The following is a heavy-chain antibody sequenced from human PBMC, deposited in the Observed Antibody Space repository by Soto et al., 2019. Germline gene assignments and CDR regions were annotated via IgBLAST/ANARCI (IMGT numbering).Heavy chain of an antibody. V-gene: IGHV1-18*01. CDR3: ARDAGSESYLAY. CDR2: ISPFNGHT. Sequence: QVQLAQSGGEVKKPGASVKVSCKPSGYTFTNYVISWVRRAPGQGLEWMGWISPFNGHTKYAQKFQGRVTLTTDTSTSTAYMELRSLIYDDTAVYYCARDAGSESYLAYWGQGTLVTVSS. D-gene: IGHD1-26*01. J-gene: IGHJ4*02. CDR1: GYTFTNYV.